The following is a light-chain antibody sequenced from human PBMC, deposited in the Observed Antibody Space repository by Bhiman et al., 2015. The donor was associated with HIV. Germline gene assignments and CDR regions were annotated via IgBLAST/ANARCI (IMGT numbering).Light chain of an antibody. CDR3: TPIPVHVAMTGCLSGV. Sequence: QSVVTQPPSASGSPGQRVADSCSGTNSNIGSLYVYCYQQVPGTAPKFLIYRNHQRPSGVPDRFSGSKSGTSASLAISGLRSEHESDYSCTPIPVHVAMTGCLSGVFGGGTKVTVL. J-gene: IGLJ3*02. V-gene: IGLV1-47*01. CDR2: RNH. CDR1: NSNIGSLY.